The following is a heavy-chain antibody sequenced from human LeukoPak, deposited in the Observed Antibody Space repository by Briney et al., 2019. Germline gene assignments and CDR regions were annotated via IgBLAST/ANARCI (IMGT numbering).Heavy chain of an antibody. CDR1: GYSISSGYY. D-gene: IGHD2-8*01. CDR2: IYNSGST. Sequence: PSETLSLTCSVSGYSISSGYYWGWIRQPPGKGLEWIGSIYNSGSTYYNPSLKSRVTISVDTSKNQFSLRLNSVTAADTAVYYCAGDTKADAFDIWGQGTMVTVSS. V-gene: IGHV4-38-2*02. CDR3: AGDTKADAFDI. J-gene: IGHJ3*02.